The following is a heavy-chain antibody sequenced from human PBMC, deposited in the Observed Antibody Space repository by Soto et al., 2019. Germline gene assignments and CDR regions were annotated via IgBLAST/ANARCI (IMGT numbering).Heavy chain of an antibody. CDR1: GFSLSTSGVG. CDR2: IYWDDDK. V-gene: IGHV2-5*02. D-gene: IGHD6-19*01. J-gene: IGHJ4*02. Sequence: KESGPTLVKPTQTLTLTCTFSGFSLSTSGVGVGWIRQPPGKALEWLAVIYWDDDKRYSPSLKNRLTITKDTSKNQVVLTMTNLDPVDTATYYCAHNIAVAGYDYWGQGTLVTVSS. CDR3: AHNIAVAGYDY.